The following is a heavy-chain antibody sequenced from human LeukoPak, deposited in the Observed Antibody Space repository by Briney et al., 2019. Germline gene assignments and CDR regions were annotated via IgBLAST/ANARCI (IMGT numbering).Heavy chain of an antibody. Sequence: PGGSLRLSCADSGFTVSSNYMSWVRQAPGKGLEWVSVIYSGGSTYYADSVKGRFTFSRDNSKNTLYLQMNSLRAEDTAVYYCPRPGPDAFDIWGQGTMVTISS. CDR3: PRPGPDAFDI. V-gene: IGHV3-66*04. J-gene: IGHJ3*02. CDR1: GFTVSSNY. CDR2: IYSGGST.